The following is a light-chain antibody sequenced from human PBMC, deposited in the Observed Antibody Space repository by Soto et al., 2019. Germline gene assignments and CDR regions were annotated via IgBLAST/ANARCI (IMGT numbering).Light chain of an antibody. J-gene: IGKJ1*01. Sequence: DIQMTQSPSTLSASVGDRVTITCRASQSVNRWLAWYQQKPGRAPKLLIYEASRLESGVPSRFSGSGSGTEFTLTINTLQPEDFATYFCQQCYSSPRTFGQGTKVEIK. V-gene: IGKV1-5*03. CDR2: EAS. CDR1: QSVNRW. CDR3: QQCYSSPRT.